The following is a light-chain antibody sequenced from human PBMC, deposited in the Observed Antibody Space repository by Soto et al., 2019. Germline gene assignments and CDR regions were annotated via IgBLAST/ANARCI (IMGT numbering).Light chain of an antibody. J-gene: IGLJ2*01. V-gene: IGLV2-14*03. CDR2: DVS. Sequence: QSALTQPASVSGSPGQSITISCTGTSSDVGGYNYVSWYQQQHPGKAPKLMIYDVSNRPSGASNRFSGSKSGNTASLTISGLQAEDEADYYCSSYTSSSTLVFGGGTKLTVL. CDR1: SSDVGGYNY. CDR3: SSYTSSSTLV.